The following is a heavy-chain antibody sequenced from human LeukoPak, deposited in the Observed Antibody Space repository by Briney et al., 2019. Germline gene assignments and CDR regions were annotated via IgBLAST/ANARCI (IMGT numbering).Heavy chain of an antibody. J-gene: IGHJ6*02. CDR3: ARAPYGDYIALDYGMDV. CDR2: ISSSSSTI. V-gene: IGHV3-48*04. D-gene: IGHD4-17*01. CDR1: GFTFSSYS. Sequence: QSGGSLRLSCAASGFTFSSYSMNWVRQAPGKGLEWVSYISSSSSTIYYADSVKGRFTISRDNAKNSLYLQMNSLRAEDTAVYYCARAPYGDYIALDYGMDVWGQGTTVTVSS.